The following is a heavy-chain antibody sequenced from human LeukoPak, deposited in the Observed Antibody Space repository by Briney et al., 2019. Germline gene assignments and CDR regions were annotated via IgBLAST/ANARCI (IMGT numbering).Heavy chain of an antibody. J-gene: IGHJ5*02. CDR3: ARESGWYCSGGSCYSGVDP. V-gene: IGHV1-69*13. CDR1: GYTFTSYG. Sequence: GASVKVSCKASGYTFTSYGISWVRQAPGQGLEWMGGIIPIFGTANYAQKFQGRVTITADESTSTAYMELSSLRSEDTAMYYCARESGWYCSGGSCYSGVDPWGQGTLVTVSS. D-gene: IGHD2-15*01. CDR2: IIPIFGTA.